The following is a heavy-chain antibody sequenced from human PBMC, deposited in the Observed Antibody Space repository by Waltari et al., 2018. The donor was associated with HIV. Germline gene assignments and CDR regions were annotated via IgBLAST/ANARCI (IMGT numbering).Heavy chain of an antibody. CDR3: ARGHDFWSGNYYYYGMDV. J-gene: IGHJ6*02. CDR1: GFTFSSYS. Sequence: EVQLVESGGGLVQPGGSLRLSCAASGFTFSSYSMNWVRQAPGKGLEWVSYISISSSTIYYAESVKGRFTISRDNAKNSLYLQMNSLRDEDTAVYYCARGHDFWSGNYYYYGMDVWGQGTTVTVSS. D-gene: IGHD3-3*01. CDR2: ISISSSTI. V-gene: IGHV3-48*02.